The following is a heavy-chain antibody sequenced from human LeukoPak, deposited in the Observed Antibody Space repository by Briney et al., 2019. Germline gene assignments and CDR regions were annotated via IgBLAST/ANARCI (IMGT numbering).Heavy chain of an antibody. CDR2: IKEDGSKK. J-gene: IGHJ6*03. CDR3: AELGITMIGGV. D-gene: IGHD3-10*02. Sequence: RGSLRLSCAASEFTFSKYWMSWVRQAPGEGLEWVADIKEDGSKKYYVDSLKGRFTISRQNAKSSLFLQMNSLRAADTAVYFCAELGITMIGGVWGKGTPVTIS. V-gene: IGHV3-7*01. CDR1: EFTFSKYW.